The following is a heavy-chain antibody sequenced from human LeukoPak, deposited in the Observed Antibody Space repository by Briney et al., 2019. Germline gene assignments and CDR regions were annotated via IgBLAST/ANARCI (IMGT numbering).Heavy chain of an antibody. CDR2: IYTSGST. Sequence: SGTLSLTCTVSGGSISSYYWSWIRQPAGKGLEWIGRIYTSGSTNYNPSLKSRVTMSVDTSKNQFSLKLSSVTAADTAVYYCARDLFHGYDILTGYGYWGQGTLVTVSS. CDR3: ARDLFHGYDILTGYGY. CDR1: GGSISSYY. J-gene: IGHJ4*02. V-gene: IGHV4-4*07. D-gene: IGHD3-9*01.